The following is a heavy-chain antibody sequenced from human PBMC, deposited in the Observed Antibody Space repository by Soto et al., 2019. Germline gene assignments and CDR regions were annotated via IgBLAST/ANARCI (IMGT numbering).Heavy chain of an antibody. CDR1: GYTFFTYA. CDR3: ARHHGPTTSENWFDP. CDR2: ISTYSGDT. Sequence: QVHLVQSGVEVKTPGASVKVSCQASGYTFFTYAISWVRQAPGQGLAWMGWISTYSGDTKYAQKFQGRVTMTTDTSTTTAYLELRSLRSDDTAVYYCARHHGPTTSENWFDPWGQVTLVTVSS. J-gene: IGHJ5*02. V-gene: IGHV1-18*01. D-gene: IGHD5-12*01.